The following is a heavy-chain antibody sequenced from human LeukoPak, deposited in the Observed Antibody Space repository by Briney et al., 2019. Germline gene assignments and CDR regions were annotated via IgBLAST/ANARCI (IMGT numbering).Heavy chain of an antibody. D-gene: IGHD2-15*01. Sequence: GGSLRLSCAASGFPYSSYSMNWARQAPGKGLEWVSYISSSSSTTYYADSVQGRFTISRDNSKSTLCLQMNSLRAEDTAVYYCAKQLGYCSDGSCYFPYWGQGTLVTVSS. CDR2: ISSSSSTT. V-gene: IGHV3-48*01. J-gene: IGHJ4*02. CDR1: GFPYSSYS. CDR3: AKQLGYCSDGSCYFPY.